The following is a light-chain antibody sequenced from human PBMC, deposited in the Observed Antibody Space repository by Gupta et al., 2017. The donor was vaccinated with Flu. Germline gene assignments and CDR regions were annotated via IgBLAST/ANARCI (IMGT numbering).Light chain of an antibody. V-gene: IGLV1-40*01. Sequence: QSALTPPPSVSGAPGQRVIISCAGRSSSFGAGDDIHWYQQLPGAAPKLLIYGNSNRPSGVSKRFSASKSGSSASLAITGLQAEDEADYYCQSYDSGLSAWVFGGGTKLTVV. J-gene: IGLJ3*02. CDR2: GNS. CDR1: SSSFGAGDD. CDR3: QSYDSGLSAWV.